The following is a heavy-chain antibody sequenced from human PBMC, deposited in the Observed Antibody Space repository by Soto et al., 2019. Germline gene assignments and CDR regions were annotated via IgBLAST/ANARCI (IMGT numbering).Heavy chain of an antibody. J-gene: IGHJ6*02. CDR2: INHRGSS. CDR3: ARSDNRNSLYGVDV. V-gene: IGHV4-34*01. Sequence: PSETLSLTCAVNGGSLSGYYWSGIRKSPGKGLEWIGEINHRGSSDYNPSLKSRVTISIDASKNHVTLELTSVTAADTAVYYCARSDNRNSLYGVDVWGQGTAVNVSS. D-gene: IGHD1-7*01. CDR1: GGSLSGYY.